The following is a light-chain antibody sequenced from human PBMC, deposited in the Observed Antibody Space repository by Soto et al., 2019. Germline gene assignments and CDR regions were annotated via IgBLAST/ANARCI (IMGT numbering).Light chain of an antibody. CDR1: SSNIGGNS. Sequence: SVLTQPPSVSAAPGQKVTISCSGRSSNIGGNSVSWYQQLPGTAPKLLIYDDNKRPSGIPDRFSGSKSGTSATLGITGFQTGDEADYYCGSWDSSLSADVFGTGTKGTV. V-gene: IGLV1-51*01. CDR3: GSWDSSLSADV. J-gene: IGLJ1*01. CDR2: DDN.